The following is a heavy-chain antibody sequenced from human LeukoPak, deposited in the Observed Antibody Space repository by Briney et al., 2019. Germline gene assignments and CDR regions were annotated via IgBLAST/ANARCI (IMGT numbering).Heavy chain of an antibody. CDR2: IIPIFGTA. D-gene: IGHD6-19*01. V-gene: IGHV1-69*13. CDR1: GGTFSSYA. Sequence: ASVKVSCKASGGTFSSYAISWVRQAPGQGLEWMGGIIPIFGTANYAQKFQGRVTITADESTSTAYMELSSLGSEDTAVYYCARVSSSGWYFGYWGQGTLVTVSS. CDR3: ARVSSSGWYFGY. J-gene: IGHJ4*02.